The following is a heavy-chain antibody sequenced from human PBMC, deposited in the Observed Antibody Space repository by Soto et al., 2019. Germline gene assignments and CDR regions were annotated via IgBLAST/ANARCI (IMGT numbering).Heavy chain of an antibody. V-gene: IGHV3-23*01. D-gene: IGHD4-4*01. CDR3: AKDAIPTVMSTYYYYYMDV. CDR1: GFTFSSYA. J-gene: IGHJ6*03. CDR2: ISGSGGST. Sequence: PGGSLRLSCAASGFTFSSYAMSWVRQAPGKGLEWVSAISGSGGSTYYADSVKGRFTISRDNSKNTLYLQMNSLRAEDTAVYYCAKDAIPTVMSTYYYYYMDVWGKGTTVTVSS.